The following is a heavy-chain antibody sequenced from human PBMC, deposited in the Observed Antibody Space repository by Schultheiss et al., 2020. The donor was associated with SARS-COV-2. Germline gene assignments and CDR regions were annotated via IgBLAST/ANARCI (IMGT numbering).Heavy chain of an antibody. D-gene: IGHD2-8*02. V-gene: IGHV4-4*02. Sequence: SETLSLTCAVSGGSISSTNWWSWVRQPPGKGLEWIGEINHSGSTNYNPSLKSRVTISVDTSKNQFSLKLSSVTAADTAVYYCARGRMYWRNWFDPWGQGTLVTVSS. CDR3: ARGRMYWRNWFDP. CDR2: INHSGST. CDR1: GGSISSTNW. J-gene: IGHJ5*02.